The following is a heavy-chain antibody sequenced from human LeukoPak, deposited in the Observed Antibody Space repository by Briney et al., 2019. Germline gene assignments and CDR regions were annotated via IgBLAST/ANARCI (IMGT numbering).Heavy chain of an antibody. CDR3: AKDLWKSDDAFDI. D-gene: IGHD1-1*01. Sequence: GGSLRLSCAASGFTFSSYSMNWVRQAPGKGLEWVSAISGSGGSTYYADSVKGRFTISRDNSKNTLYLQMNSLRAEDTAVYYCAKDLWKSDDAFDIWGQGTMVTVSS. CDR1: GFTFSSYS. J-gene: IGHJ3*02. CDR2: ISGSGGST. V-gene: IGHV3-23*01.